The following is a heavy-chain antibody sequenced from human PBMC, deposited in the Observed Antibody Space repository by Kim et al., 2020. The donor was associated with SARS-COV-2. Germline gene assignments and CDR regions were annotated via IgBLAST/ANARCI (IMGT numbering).Heavy chain of an antibody. J-gene: IGHJ6*02. Sequence: GVSLRLSCAASGFTVSTNYMTWVRQAPGKGLEWVSVMYSGGTTYYSDSVKGRFTISRDNSKNKLYLEMNSLRVEDTAVYFCATTSGVGASNFYATDVWGQGTTVTVSS. CDR3: ATTSGVGASNFYATDV. D-gene: IGHD1-26*01. V-gene: IGHV3-53*01. CDR1: GFTVSTNY. CDR2: MYSGGTT.